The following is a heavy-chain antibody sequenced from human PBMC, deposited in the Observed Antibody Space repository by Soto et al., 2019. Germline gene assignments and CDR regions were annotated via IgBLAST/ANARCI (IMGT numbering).Heavy chain of an antibody. V-gene: IGHV1-18*01. J-gene: IGHJ4*02. CDR1: GGTFSSYA. CDR2: ISAYNGNT. Sequence: ASVKVSCKASGGTFSSYAISWVRQAPGQGLEWMGWISAYNGNTNYAQKLQGRVTMTTDTSTSTAYMELRSLRSDDTAVYYCARDTAAAGPGYWGQGTLVTVSS. CDR3: ARDTAAAGPGY. D-gene: IGHD6-13*01.